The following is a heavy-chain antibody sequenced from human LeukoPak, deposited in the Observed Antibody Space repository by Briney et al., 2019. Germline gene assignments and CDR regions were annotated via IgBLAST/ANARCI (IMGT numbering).Heavy chain of an antibody. D-gene: IGHD2/OR15-2a*01. J-gene: IGHJ6*03. Sequence: ASVKVSCKVSGYTLTELSMHWVRQAPGKGLEWMGGFDPEGGETIYAQKFRGRVTMTEDTSTDTAYMELSSLRSEDTAVYYCATAILGYYMDVWGKGTTVTVSS. V-gene: IGHV1-24*01. CDR1: GYTLTELS. CDR2: FDPEGGET. CDR3: ATAILGYYMDV.